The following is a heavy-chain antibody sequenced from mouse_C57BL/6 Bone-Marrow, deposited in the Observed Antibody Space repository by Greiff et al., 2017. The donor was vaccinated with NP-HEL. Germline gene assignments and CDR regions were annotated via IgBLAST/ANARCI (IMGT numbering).Heavy chain of an antibody. D-gene: IGHD1-1*01. CDR2: IYPGGGYT. J-gene: IGHJ2*01. CDR1: GYTFTNYW. Sequence: QVHVKQSGAELVRPGTSVKMSCKASGYTFTNYWIGWAKQRPGHGLEWIGDIYPGGGYTNYNEKFKGKATLTADKSSSTAYMQFSSLTSEDSAIYYCAATVVLYYFDYWGQGTTLTVSS. CDR3: AATVVLYYFDY. V-gene: IGHV1-63*01.